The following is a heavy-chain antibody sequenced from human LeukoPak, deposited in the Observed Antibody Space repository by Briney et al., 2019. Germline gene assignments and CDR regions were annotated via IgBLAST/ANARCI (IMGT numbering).Heavy chain of an antibody. CDR1: GFTFSSYG. V-gene: IGHV3-23*01. CDR3: ARRITMIRGGRNWFDP. J-gene: IGHJ5*02. CDR2: ISGSGGST. D-gene: IGHD3-10*01. Sequence: SGGSLRLSCAASGFTFSSYGMHWVRQAPGKGLEWVSAISGSGGSTYYADSVKGRFTISRDNSKNTLYLQMNSLRAGDTAVYYCARRITMIRGGRNWFDPWGQGTLVTVSS.